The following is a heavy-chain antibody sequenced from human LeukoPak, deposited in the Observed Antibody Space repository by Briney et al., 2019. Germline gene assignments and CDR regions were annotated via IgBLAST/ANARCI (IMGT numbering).Heavy chain of an antibody. CDR1: GGSLSSGNYQ. CDR2: NSHSGTP. V-gene: IGHV4-39*02. J-gene: IGHJ4*02. Sequence: SETLSLTRTVSGGSLSSGNYQWGWIRQPPGKEVEGIALNSHSGTPYYNPSHKTRVTMCVDVSKNQFYLKLHSVNAADTAVYYCVRDQDCSGGDCQVCWGQGTLVTVSS. CDR3: VRDQDCSGGDCQVC. D-gene: IGHD2-15*01.